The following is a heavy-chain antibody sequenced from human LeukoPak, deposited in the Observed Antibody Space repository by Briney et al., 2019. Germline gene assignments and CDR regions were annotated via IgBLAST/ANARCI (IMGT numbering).Heavy chain of an antibody. Sequence: GGSLRLSCAASGFSFSGSTMHWVRQASGKGLEWLGQIRSKPNNYATAYGASVKGRFTFSRDDSNNTAYLQMNSLRAEDTAAYYCATSRGYNSGYRALELPPSPIDWGQGTLVTVSS. CDR3: ATSRGYNSGYRALELPPSPID. CDR2: IRSKPNNYAT. D-gene: IGHD5-18*01. J-gene: IGHJ4*02. CDR1: GFSFSGST. V-gene: IGHV3-73*01.